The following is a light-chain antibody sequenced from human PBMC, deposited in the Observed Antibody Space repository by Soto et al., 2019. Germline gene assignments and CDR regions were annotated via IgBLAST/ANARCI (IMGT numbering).Light chain of an antibody. CDR1: TGDVTSGFY. J-gene: IGLJ3*02. CDR3: LLYYGDALV. CDR2: STS. V-gene: IGLV7-43*01. Sequence: QAVLTQEPSLTVSPGGTVTLTCASSTGDVTSGFYPYWFQQKPGHAPRHLIYSTSNKHSGAPARCSGSLLGGKAALTLSGLQAEDEADYYCLLYYGDALVFGGGTKLTVL.